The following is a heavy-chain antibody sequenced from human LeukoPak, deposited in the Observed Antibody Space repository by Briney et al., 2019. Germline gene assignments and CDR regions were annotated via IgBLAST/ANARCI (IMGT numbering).Heavy chain of an antibody. CDR1: GLTFGSYA. Sequence: GGSLRLSCAASGLTFGSYAMSWVRQAPGKGLEWVSSISGSAYSTYYADSVKGRFTISRDNSKNTLYLQMNNLRAEDTAVYYCAKGGITIFGVDYWGQGTLVTVSS. CDR3: AKGGITIFGVDY. V-gene: IGHV3-23*01. CDR2: ISGSAYST. D-gene: IGHD3-3*01. J-gene: IGHJ4*02.